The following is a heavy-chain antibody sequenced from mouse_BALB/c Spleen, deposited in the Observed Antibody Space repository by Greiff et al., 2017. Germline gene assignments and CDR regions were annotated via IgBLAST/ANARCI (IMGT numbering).Heavy chain of an antibody. D-gene: IGHD1-1*01. CDR3: LYYGSSYYAMDY. CDR2: ISNGGGST. CDR1: GFTFSSYT. V-gene: IGHV5-12-2*01. J-gene: IGHJ4*01. Sequence: DVMLVESGGGLVQPGGSLKLSCAASGFTFSSYTMSWVRQTPEKRLEWVAYISNGGGSTYYPDTVKGRFTISRDNAKNTLYLQMSSLKSEDTAMYYCLYYGSSYYAMDYWGQGTSVTVSS.